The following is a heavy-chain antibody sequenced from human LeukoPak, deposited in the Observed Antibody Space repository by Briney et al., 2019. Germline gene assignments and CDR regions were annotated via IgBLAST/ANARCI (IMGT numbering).Heavy chain of an antibody. J-gene: IGHJ4*02. D-gene: IGHD5-12*01. Sequence: PGGSLRLSCTASGFTFGDYAMSWVRQAPGKGLEWVSSISSSSSYIYYADSVKGRFTISRDNAKNSLYLQMNSLRAEDTAVYYCAREAGGYEFDYWGQGTLVTVSS. V-gene: IGHV3-21*01. CDR2: ISSSSSYI. CDR3: AREAGGYEFDY. CDR1: GFTFGDYA.